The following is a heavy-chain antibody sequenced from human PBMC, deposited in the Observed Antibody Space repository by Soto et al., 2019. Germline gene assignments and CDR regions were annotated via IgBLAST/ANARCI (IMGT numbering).Heavy chain of an antibody. Sequence: SETLSLTCAVYGGTFSCYYWSWIRQPPGKGLEWIGEINHSGSTTYNPSLKSRVTISVDTSKNQFSLKLSSVTAADTAVYYCARXLKPLLPYYYDSSGFLHWGPGTLVKVS. CDR1: GGTFSCYY. J-gene: IGHJ4*02. V-gene: IGHV4-34*01. CDR2: INHSGST. CDR3: ARXLKPLLPYYYDSSGFLH. D-gene: IGHD3-22*01.